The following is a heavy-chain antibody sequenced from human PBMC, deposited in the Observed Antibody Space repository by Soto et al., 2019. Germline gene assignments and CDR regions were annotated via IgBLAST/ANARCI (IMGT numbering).Heavy chain of an antibody. Sequence: GGSLRLSCAASGFTFSSYGMHWVRQAPGKGLEWVAIISHNSSTQYYAHSVKGRFTISRDNSKNTLYLQMNRLRVEDTAVYYCVAYCSRTGCDVPWGQGTLVTVSS. CDR2: ISHNSSTQ. J-gene: IGHJ4*01. CDR1: GFTFSSYG. D-gene: IGHD2-2*01. V-gene: IGHV3-30*03. CDR3: VAYCSRTGCDVP.